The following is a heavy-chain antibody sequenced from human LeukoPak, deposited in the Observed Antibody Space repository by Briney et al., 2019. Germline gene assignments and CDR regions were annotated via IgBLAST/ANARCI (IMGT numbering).Heavy chain of an antibody. CDR2: ISGSGGST. CDR3: AKGCSTSCYRDDY. J-gene: IGHJ4*02. Sequence: PSETLSLTCTVSGGSISSGSYYWSWVRQAPGKGLEWVSAISGSGGSTYYADSVKGRFTISRDNSKNTLYLQMNSLRAEDTAVYYCAKGCSTSCYRDDYWGQGTLVTVSS. D-gene: IGHD2-2*01. CDR1: GGSISSGSYY. V-gene: IGHV3-23*01.